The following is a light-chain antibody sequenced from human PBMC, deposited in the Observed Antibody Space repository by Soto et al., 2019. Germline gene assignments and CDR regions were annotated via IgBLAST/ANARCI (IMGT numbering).Light chain of an antibody. CDR3: QQYNEFQYT. J-gene: IGKJ2*01. Sequence: DIQMTQSPSSLSASVGDRVTITCRASQSISSRLAWYPQKPGQAPKLLIYKATNLQTGVASRFSGSGSGTEFSLTISGLQPDDFAVYFCQQYNEFQYTFGQGTRLDI. CDR1: QSISSR. V-gene: IGKV1-5*03. CDR2: KAT.